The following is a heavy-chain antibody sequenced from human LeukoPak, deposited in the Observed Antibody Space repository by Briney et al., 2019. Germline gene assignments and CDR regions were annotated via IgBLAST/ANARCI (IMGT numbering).Heavy chain of an antibody. CDR3: ARLLLPATMGAFDI. CDR2: INLSGNI. V-gene: IGHV4-61*02. D-gene: IGHD2-2*01. Sequence: SETLSLTCSVSGGSISSGSYYWSWIRQPAGKGLEWIGRINLSGNINHNPSLRSRVTMSVDTSKNQFSLKLTSMTAADTAVYYCARLLLPATMGAFDIWGQGTMVTVSS. CDR1: GGSISSGSYY. J-gene: IGHJ3*02.